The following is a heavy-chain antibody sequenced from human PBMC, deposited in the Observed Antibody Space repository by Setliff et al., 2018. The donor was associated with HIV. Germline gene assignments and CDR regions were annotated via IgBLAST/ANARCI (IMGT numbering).Heavy chain of an antibody. D-gene: IGHD3-3*01. CDR2: IKEDGSEK. Sequence: PGGSLRLSCAASGLTFSSYWMSWVRQAPGKGLEWMANIKEDGSEKYYVDSVKGRFTISRDNTKNSLYLQLNSLRAEDTAVYYCARDVSWRVRTYIDYWGQGALVTVSS. V-gene: IGHV3-7*01. CDR1: GLTFSSYW. CDR3: ARDVSWRVRTYIDY. J-gene: IGHJ4*02.